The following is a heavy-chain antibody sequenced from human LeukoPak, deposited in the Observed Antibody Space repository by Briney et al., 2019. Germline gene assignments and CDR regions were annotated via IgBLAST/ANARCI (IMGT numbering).Heavy chain of an antibody. CDR2: ISGSGGYT. CDR1: GFTFSNYA. V-gene: IGHV3-23*01. D-gene: IGHD2-2*01. J-gene: IGHJ4*02. Sequence: QTGGSLRLSCAASGFTFSNYAMTWVRQAPGKGLEWVSAISGSGGYTYYADSVKGRFTISRDNSKKTLYLQMNSLRAEDTAVYYCAKDALGYCSSTSCPFDYWGQGTLVTVSS. CDR3: AKDALGYCSSTSCPFDY.